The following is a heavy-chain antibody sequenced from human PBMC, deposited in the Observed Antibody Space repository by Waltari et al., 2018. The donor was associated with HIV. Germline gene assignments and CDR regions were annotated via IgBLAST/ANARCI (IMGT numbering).Heavy chain of an antibody. CDR1: GFSLSSGGVA. D-gene: IGHD2-2*01. J-gene: IGHJ4*02. CDR2: IYWNDDK. CDR3: AHGGFCSSASCQKVDY. V-gene: IGHV2-5*01. Sequence: QITLKESGPTLVKPTQTLTLTCTFSGFSLSSGGVAVAWVRPPPGKALEWLALIYWNDDKRYSPSLKNRLTISKDTSKNQVVLTMTNMDPVDTATYYCAHGGFCSSASCQKVDYWGQGTLVTVSS.